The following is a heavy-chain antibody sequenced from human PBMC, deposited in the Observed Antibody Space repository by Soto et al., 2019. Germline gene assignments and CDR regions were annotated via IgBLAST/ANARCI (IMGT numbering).Heavy chain of an antibody. D-gene: IGHD3-10*01. CDR2: IFDTGTT. J-gene: IGHJ5*02. V-gene: IGHV4-59*01. CDR1: GGSINDYY. CDR3: AGERGGWFGDLFPNGWFDP. Sequence: SATLSLTCTVSGGSINDYYWSWIRQPPGNGLEWIRIIFDTGTTSYNPSLKSRVTISVETSRNQVALRLTSVTAADTAVYYCAGERGGWFGDLFPNGWFDPWGQGTLVTVSS.